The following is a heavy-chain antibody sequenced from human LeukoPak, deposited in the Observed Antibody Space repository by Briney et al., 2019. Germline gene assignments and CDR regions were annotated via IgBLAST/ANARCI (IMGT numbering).Heavy chain of an antibody. J-gene: IGHJ4*02. CDR1: GFSFGKYW. D-gene: IGHD3/OR15-3a*01. V-gene: IGHV3-7*03. Sequence: GESLRLSCVASGFSFGKYWMSWVRQAPGKGLEWVANIKLDGSEKNYVDSVKGRFTISRDNTKNSLYLQMNSLRAEDTAVFYCARDQYDTWSRRGNFDSWGQGTLVIVSS. CDR2: IKLDGSEK. CDR3: ARDQYDTWSRRGNFDS.